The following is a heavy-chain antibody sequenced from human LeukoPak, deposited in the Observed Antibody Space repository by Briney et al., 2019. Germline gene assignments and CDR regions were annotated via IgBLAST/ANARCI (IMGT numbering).Heavy chain of an antibody. CDR1: GFTVSSYY. CDR3: ARERPNSYDSSGYTYYYYYMDV. V-gene: IGHV3-66*01. D-gene: IGHD3-22*01. J-gene: IGHJ6*03. CDR2: IYSGGTT. Sequence: GGSLRLSCAASGFTVSSYYMSWVRQAPGKGLERVSVIYSGGTTNYADSVKGRFTISRDNPKNTLYLQMNSLRAEDTAVYYCARERPNSYDSSGYTYYYYYMDVWGKGTTVTISS.